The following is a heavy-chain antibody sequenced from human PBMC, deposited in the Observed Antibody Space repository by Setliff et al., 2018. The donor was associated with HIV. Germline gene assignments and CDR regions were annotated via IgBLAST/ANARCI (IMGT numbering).Heavy chain of an antibody. CDR1: GFTFSSYG. J-gene: IGHJ6*03. CDR3: ARDLYFYYYMDV. V-gene: IGHV3-23*01. Sequence: GGSLRLSCAAFGFTFSSYGMSWVRQAPGKGLEWVSTISGRDGRTYYADTVKGRFTISRDDAKNSLYLQMNSLRAEDTAVYYCARDLYFYYYMDVWGKGTTVTVSS. CDR2: ISGRDGRT. D-gene: IGHD3-9*01.